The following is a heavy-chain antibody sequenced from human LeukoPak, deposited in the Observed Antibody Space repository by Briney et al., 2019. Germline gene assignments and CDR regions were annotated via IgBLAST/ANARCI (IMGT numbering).Heavy chain of an antibody. CDR1: VYTFTSYD. J-gene: IGHJ6*03. CDR3: ARGVPVRRFLLYCSGGSCYSHYMDV. CDR2: MNPNSGNT. Sequence: ASVTVSCKSSVYTFTSYDINWVRQATGQGLEWMGWMNPNSGNTGYAQKFQGRVTITRNTSISTAYMELSSLRSEDTAVYYCARGVPVRRFLLYCSGGSCYSHYMDVWGKGTTVTVSS. V-gene: IGHV1-8*03. D-gene: IGHD2-15*01.